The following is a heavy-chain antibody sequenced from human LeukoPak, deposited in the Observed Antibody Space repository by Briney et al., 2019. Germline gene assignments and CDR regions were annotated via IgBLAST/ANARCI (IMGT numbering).Heavy chain of an antibody. Sequence: GGSLRLSCAASGFTVGSNYMSWVRQAPGKGLEWVSVIYSGGSTYYADSVKGRFTISRDNSKNTLYLQMNSLRAEDTAVYYCARQYTMIVVVDAFDIWGQGTMVTVSS. CDR2: IYSGGST. CDR3: ARQYTMIVVVDAFDI. CDR1: GFTVGSNY. V-gene: IGHV3-66*02. J-gene: IGHJ3*02. D-gene: IGHD3-22*01.